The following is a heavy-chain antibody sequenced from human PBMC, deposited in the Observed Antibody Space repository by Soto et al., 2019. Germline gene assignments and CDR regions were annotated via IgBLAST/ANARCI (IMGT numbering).Heavy chain of an antibody. J-gene: IGHJ6*02. CDR2: IYPGDSDT. D-gene: IGHD4-17*01. CDR3: ARRMPSDYGDYQGGMDV. Sequence: GESLKISCKGSGYSFTSYWIGWVRQMPGKGLEWMGIIYPGDSDTRYSPSFQGQVTISADKSISTAYLQWSSLKASDTAMYYCARRMPSDYGDYQGGMDVWGQGTTVTVSS. V-gene: IGHV5-51*01. CDR1: GYSFTSYW.